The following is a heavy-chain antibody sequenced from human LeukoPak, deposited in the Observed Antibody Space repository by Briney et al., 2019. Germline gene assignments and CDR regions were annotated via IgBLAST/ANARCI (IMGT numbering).Heavy chain of an antibody. V-gene: IGHV1-2*02. CDR3: ARGGLGGYFTFDY. Sequence: GASVKVSCRASGYTFTGYYIHWVRQAPGQGLEWMGWINPNSGDTNSAQKFQGRVTMTRDTSITTAFMELSRLRSDDTAVYFCARGGLGGYFTFDYWGQGTLVTVSS. J-gene: IGHJ4*02. CDR1: GYTFTGYY. CDR2: INPNSGDT. D-gene: IGHD5-12*01.